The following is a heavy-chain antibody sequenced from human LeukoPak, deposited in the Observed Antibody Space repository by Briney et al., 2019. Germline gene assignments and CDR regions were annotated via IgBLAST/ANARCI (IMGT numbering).Heavy chain of an antibody. J-gene: IGHJ6*01. CDR3: ARHSGSGYYFYFYTMDV. V-gene: IGHV4-39*01. CDR2: IYETGST. D-gene: IGHD2-15*01. Sequence: LSLTCTVSGAAXSSXTYYWXWXRQPPGXXXEXXGXIYETGSTYYKSSLKSRVTISVDTSKNQFSLKLSSVTAADTAVYYCARHSGSGYYFYFYTMDVWGQGATVTVSS. CDR1: GAAXSSXTYY.